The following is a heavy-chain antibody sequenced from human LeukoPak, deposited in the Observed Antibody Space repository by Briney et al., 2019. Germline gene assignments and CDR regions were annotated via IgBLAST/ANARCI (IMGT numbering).Heavy chain of an antibody. CDR2: ISHDGTVK. CDR3: AKEKREYSSTCYDS. Sequence: PGRSLRLSCVASGFTFSRHVMQWVRQAPGKGPEWVAVISHDGTVKHYSDSVKGRFSISRDSADNTLFLQMNSLRAEDTALYYCAKEKREYSSTCYDSWDQGTLVTVSS. J-gene: IGHJ4*02. CDR1: GFTFSRHV. D-gene: IGHD2-2*01. V-gene: IGHV3-30*18.